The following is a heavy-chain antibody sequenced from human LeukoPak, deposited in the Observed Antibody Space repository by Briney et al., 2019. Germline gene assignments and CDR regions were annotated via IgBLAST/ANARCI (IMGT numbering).Heavy chain of an antibody. CDR1: GFTFSSYV. CDR3: ARDGDEYSYGYGDAFDI. CDR2: ISYDGSNE. Sequence: GGSLRLSCAASGFTFSSYVMHWVRQAPGKGLEWVAIISYDGSNEYYADSVKGRFTISRDNSKNTLYLQMNSLRAADTAVYYCARDGDEYSYGYGDAFDIWGQGTMVTVSS. D-gene: IGHD5-18*01. J-gene: IGHJ3*02. V-gene: IGHV3-30*04.